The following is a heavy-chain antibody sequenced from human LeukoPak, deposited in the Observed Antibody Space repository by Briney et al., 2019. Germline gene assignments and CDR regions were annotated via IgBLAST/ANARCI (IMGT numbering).Heavy chain of an antibody. Sequence: QTLSLTCAISGDIVSSNSAAWNWFRQSPSRGLEWLGRTYCRSTCYSDYAVSVKSRITINPDTSKNQFSLQLNSVTPEDTAVYYCARGTAHYFDYWGQGTLVTVSS. D-gene: IGHD5-18*01. J-gene: IGHJ4*02. CDR1: GDIVSSNSAA. CDR2: TYCRSTCYS. V-gene: IGHV6-1*01. CDR3: ARGTAHYFDY.